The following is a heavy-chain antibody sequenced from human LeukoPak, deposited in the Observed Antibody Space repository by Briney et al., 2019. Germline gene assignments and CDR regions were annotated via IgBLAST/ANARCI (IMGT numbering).Heavy chain of an antibody. CDR1: GFTFSNHW. V-gene: IGHV3-7*04. CDR3: ARGGGSYYNY. Sequence: GGSLRLSCTASGFTFSNHWMSWVRQAPGKGLEWVPNIKQDGSEKYYVDSVKGRFTISRDNAKNSLYLQMNSLRAEDTAVYYCARGGGSYYNYWGQGTLVTVSS. CDR2: IKQDGSEK. D-gene: IGHD1-26*01. J-gene: IGHJ4*02.